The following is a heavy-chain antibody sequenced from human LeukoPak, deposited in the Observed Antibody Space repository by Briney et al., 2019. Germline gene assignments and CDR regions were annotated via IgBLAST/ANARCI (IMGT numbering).Heavy chain of an antibody. CDR3: ARDQWGAVQRGKQQWPPGY. Sequence: ASVKVSCKTSGYTFTGYYMHWVRQAPGQGLEWMGWINPNSGDTNYAQKFQGRATMTRDTSISTAYMELSSLRSDDTAVYYCARDQWGAVQRGKQQWPPGYWGQGTLVTVSS. J-gene: IGHJ4*02. CDR1: GYTFTGYY. V-gene: IGHV1-2*02. D-gene: IGHD5-18*01. CDR2: INPNSGDT.